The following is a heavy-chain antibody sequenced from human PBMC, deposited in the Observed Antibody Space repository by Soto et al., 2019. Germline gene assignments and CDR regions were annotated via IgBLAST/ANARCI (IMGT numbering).Heavy chain of an antibody. J-gene: IGHJ4*02. D-gene: IGHD3-16*02. V-gene: IGHV1-3*05. CDR2: INPANGNT. Sequence: QVQLAQSGAEERKPGASVKVSCEATGYTFTAYAMHWVRQAPGQRLEWMGWINPANGNTKYSQKFQGRLTITSDTSENTVYMELNSLTSEDTAMYYCTRSAISPYGGLIGPFDYWGQGNLVTVSS. CDR1: GYTFTAYA. CDR3: TRSAISPYGGLIGPFDY.